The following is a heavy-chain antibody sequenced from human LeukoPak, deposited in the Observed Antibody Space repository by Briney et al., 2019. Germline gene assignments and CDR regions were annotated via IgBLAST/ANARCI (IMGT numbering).Heavy chain of an antibody. V-gene: IGHV3-64*02. CDR1: GFTFSSYA. J-gene: IGHJ4*02. Sequence: GGSLRLFCAASGFTFSSYAMHWVRQAPGKGLEYVSAISSNGGSTYYADSVKGRFTISRDNSKNTLYLQMGSLRAEDMAVYYCARWRCSGGPCYYDSWGQGTLVTVSS. D-gene: IGHD2-15*01. CDR2: ISSNGGST. CDR3: ARWRCSGGPCYYDS.